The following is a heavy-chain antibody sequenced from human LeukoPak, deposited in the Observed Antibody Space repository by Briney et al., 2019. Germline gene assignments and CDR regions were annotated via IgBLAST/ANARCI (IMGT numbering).Heavy chain of an antibody. D-gene: IGHD5-18*01. Sequence: GESLKISCKGSGDTFATYWIGWVRQMPGKGLEWMGIIYPGDSDTRYSPSFQGQVTISADKSISTAYLQWSSLKASDTAMYYCARIRSYGYSYYYGMDVWDQGTTVTVSS. V-gene: IGHV5-51*01. J-gene: IGHJ6*02. CDR3: ARIRSYGYSYYYGMDV. CDR2: IYPGDSDT. CDR1: GDTFATYW.